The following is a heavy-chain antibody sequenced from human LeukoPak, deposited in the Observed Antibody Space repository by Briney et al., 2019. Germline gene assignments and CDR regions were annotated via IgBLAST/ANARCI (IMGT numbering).Heavy chain of an antibody. D-gene: IGHD6-19*01. CDR3: ARHFESHWPRIGRFSVAGTPSLPIDY. J-gene: IGHJ4*02. V-gene: IGHV4-39*01. CDR2: IHYSGST. Sequence: SETLSLTCTVSGGSISSSSYYWGWIRQPPGKGLEWIGSIHYSGSTYYNPSLKSRVTISVDTSKNQFSLKLSSVTAADTAVYYCARHFESHWPRIGRFSVAGTPSLPIDYWGQGTLVTVSS. CDR1: GGSISSSSYY.